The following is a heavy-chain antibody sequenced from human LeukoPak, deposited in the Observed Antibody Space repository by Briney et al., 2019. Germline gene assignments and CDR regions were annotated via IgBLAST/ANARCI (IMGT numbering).Heavy chain of an antibody. J-gene: IGHJ4*02. D-gene: IGHD6-19*01. CDR3: ARTIIAVAGTVFDY. CDR1: GGSISSSSYY. Sequence: SETLSLTCTVSGGSISSSSYYWGWIRQPPGKGLEWIGSIYYSGSTYYNPSLKSRVTISVDTSKNQFSLKLSSVTAADTAVYYCARTIIAVAGTVFDYWGQGTLVTVSS. CDR2: IYYSGST. V-gene: IGHV4-39*01.